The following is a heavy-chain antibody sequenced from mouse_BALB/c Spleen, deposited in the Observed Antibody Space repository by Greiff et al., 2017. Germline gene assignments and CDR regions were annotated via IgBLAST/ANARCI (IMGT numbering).Heavy chain of an antibody. CDR1: GFNIKDTY. Sequence: EVQLQQSGAELVKPGASVKLSCTASGFNIKDTYMHWVKQRPEQGLEWIGRIDPANGNTKYDPEFQGKATITADTSSNTADLQHSSLTSEDTAVYYCARVVRSYAMDYWGQGTSVTVSS. V-gene: IGHV14-3*02. CDR3: ARVVRSYAMDY. J-gene: IGHJ4*01. D-gene: IGHD1-1*01. CDR2: IDPANGNT.